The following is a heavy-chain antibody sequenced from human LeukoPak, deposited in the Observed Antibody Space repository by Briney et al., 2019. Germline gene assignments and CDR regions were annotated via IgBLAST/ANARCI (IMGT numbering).Heavy chain of an antibody. CDR1: GYTFTGYY. CDR2: INPNSGGT. J-gene: IGHJ4*02. Sequence: ASMKVSCKASGYTFTGYYMHWVRQAPGQGLECMGWINPNSGGTNYAQKFQGRVTMTRDTSISTAYMELSRLRSDDTAVYYCARGPELRYFDWLLNYYFDYWGQGTLVTVSS. CDR3: ARGPELRYFDWLLNYYFDY. V-gene: IGHV1-2*02. D-gene: IGHD3-9*01.